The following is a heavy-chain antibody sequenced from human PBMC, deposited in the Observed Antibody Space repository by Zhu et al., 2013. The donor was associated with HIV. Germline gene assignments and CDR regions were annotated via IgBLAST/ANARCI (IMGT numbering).Heavy chain of an antibody. Sequence: QVQLQESGPGLVKPSETLSLTCTVSGGSISSSSYYWGWIRQPPGKGLEWIGSIYYSGSTYYNPSLKSRVTISVDTSKNQFSLKLSSVTAADTAVYYCARGGYIAVAGGVLDYWGQGTLGHRLL. CDR2: IYYSGST. CDR1: GGSISSSSYY. J-gene: IGHJ4*02. CDR3: ARGGYIAVAGGVLDY. D-gene: IGHD6-19*01. V-gene: IGHV4-39*07.